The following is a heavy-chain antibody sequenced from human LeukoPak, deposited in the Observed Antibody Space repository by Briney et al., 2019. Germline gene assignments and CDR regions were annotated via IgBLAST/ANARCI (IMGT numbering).Heavy chain of an antibody. J-gene: IGHJ4*02. V-gene: IGHV3-23*01. CDR3: AKATQTRGYSYGYAPFDY. CDR1: GFTFSSYA. Sequence: GGSLRLSCAASGFTFSSYAMSWVRQAPGKGLEWVSAISGSGDSTYYGDSVKGRFTISRDNSKNTLYLQMNSLRAEDTAVYYCAKATQTRGYSYGYAPFDYWGQGTLVTVSS. CDR2: ISGSGDST. D-gene: IGHD5-18*01.